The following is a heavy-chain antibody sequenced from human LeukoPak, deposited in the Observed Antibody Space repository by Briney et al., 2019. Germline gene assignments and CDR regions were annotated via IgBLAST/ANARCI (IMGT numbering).Heavy chain of an antibody. D-gene: IGHD4-11*01. CDR2: IKQDGSEK. CDR3: ARAYTTVTTIQVY. CDR1: GFTFSSYW. J-gene: IGHJ4*02. Sequence: GGSLRLSCAASGFTFSSYWMSWVRQAPGKGLEWVANIKQDGSEKYYVDSVKGRFTISRDNAKNTLYLQMNSLRAEDTAVYYCARAYTTVTTIQVYWGQGTLVTVSS. V-gene: IGHV3-7*01.